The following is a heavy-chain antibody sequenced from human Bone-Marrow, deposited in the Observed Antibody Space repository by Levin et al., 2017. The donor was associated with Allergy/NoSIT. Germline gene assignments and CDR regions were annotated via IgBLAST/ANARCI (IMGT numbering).Heavy chain of an antibody. V-gene: IGHV3-73*01. Sequence: GGSLRLSCAASGFTFSDSAMHWVRQASGKGLEWVGRIRSTANNYVTAYAASVKGRLTISRDDSKNTAYLQMNSLKTEDTAVYYCTRATYYYGSGSYYYMDVWGQGTTVTVSS. CDR1: GFTFSDSA. CDR2: IRSTANNYVT. CDR3: TRATYYYGSGSYYYMDV. J-gene: IGHJ6*03. D-gene: IGHD3-10*01.